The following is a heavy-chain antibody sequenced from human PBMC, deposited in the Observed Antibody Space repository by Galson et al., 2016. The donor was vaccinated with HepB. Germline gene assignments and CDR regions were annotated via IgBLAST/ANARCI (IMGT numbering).Heavy chain of an antibody. CDR2: TYYTGST. CDR3: ARQPIRSLDV. Sequence: SETLSLTCTVAGGSISSRIYYWGWVRQPPGKGLEWIGTTYYTGSTYYNPSLRGRVSISVDTSKNQFYLSLTSVTATDTAVYFCARQPIRSLDVWGQGTLVTVSS. CDR1: GGSISSRIYY. V-gene: IGHV4-39*01. D-gene: IGHD3-16*02. J-gene: IGHJ3*01.